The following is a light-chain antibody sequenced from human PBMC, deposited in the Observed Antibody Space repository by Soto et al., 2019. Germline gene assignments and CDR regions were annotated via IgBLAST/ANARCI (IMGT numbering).Light chain of an antibody. CDR2: GAT. CDR1: QSVSSSS. V-gene: IGKV3-20*01. CDR3: QQYGSSHRFT. J-gene: IGKJ3*01. Sequence: EIVLTQSPGTLSLSPGEGATLSCRPSQSVSSSSIAWYQQKPGQTPRLLIYGATSRSTGIPDRFSGSGSGTDFTLTISILEREDFAVYYWQQYGSSHRFTFGPGTKVDIK.